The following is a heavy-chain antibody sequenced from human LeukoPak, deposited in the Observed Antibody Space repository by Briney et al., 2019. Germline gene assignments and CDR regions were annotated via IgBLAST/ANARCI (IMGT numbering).Heavy chain of an antibody. Sequence: GASLQISCKGSGYSFTSYWIGWVRPLPGKGLEWMGIIYPGDSDTRYSPSFQGQVTISADKSISTAYLQWSSLKASDTAMYYCARLPVTSPPHYYYYYGMDVWGQGTTVTVSS. CDR1: GYSFTSYW. J-gene: IGHJ6*02. CDR3: ARLPVTSPPHYYYYYGMDV. CDR2: IYPGDSDT. D-gene: IGHD5-18*01. V-gene: IGHV5-51*01.